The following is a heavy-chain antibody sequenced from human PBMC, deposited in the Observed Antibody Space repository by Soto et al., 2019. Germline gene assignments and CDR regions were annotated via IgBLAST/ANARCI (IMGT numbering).Heavy chain of an antibody. D-gene: IGHD4-17*01. V-gene: IGHV4-31*03. J-gene: IGHJ5*02. CDR2: IDYSGRT. CDR1: GASISSYGYY. Sequence: QVQVQESGPGLVKPSQTLSLICTVSGASISSYGYYWSWIRQHPGQGLEWIEYIDYSGRTYYNPSLKSRVIISVDTSKNQLSLKLSSVTAADTAVYYCARDTRDYRPRHNWFDPWGQGTLVTVSS. CDR3: ARDTRDYRPRHNWFDP.